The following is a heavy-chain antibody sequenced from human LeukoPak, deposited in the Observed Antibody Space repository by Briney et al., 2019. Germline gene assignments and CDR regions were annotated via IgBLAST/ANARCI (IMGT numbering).Heavy chain of an antibody. D-gene: IGHD2-2*01. J-gene: IGHJ4*02. CDR3: ARVGEYHLLYYFDY. Sequence: ASVKVSCKASGYTFTSYDINWVRQATGQGLEWMGWMNPNSGNTGYAQKFQGRVTMTRNTSISTAYMELSSLRSEDTAVYYCARVGEYHLLYYFDYWGQGTLVTVSS. CDR2: MNPNSGNT. CDR1: GYTFTSYD. V-gene: IGHV1-8*01.